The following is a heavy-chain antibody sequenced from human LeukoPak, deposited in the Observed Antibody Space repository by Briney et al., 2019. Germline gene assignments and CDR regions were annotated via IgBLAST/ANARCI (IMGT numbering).Heavy chain of an antibody. CDR3: ARGGYYDGHRDAFDI. Sequence: PGGSLRLSCAASGVTFSSYWMHWVRQAPGKGLVRVSRINTDGSSTSYAGPVKGRFTISRDNAKNTLYLQMNSLRAEDTAVYYCARGGYYDGHRDAFDIWGQGTMVTVSS. CDR1: GVTFSSYW. CDR2: INTDGSST. D-gene: IGHD3-22*01. J-gene: IGHJ3*02. V-gene: IGHV3-74*01.